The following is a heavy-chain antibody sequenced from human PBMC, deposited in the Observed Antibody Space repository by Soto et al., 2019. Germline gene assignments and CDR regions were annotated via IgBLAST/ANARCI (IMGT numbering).Heavy chain of an antibody. CDR3: ATRRGWVFDY. V-gene: IGHV3-23*01. CDR1: GFTFSSYA. D-gene: IGHD1-26*01. CDR2: ISGSGGST. J-gene: IGHJ4*02. Sequence: GESLKISCAASGFTFSSYAMSWVRQAPGKGLEWVSAISGSGGSTYYAYSVKGRVTISRDNSKNTRYLQMNSLRAEDTAVYYCATRRGWVFDYWGQGTLVTVSS.